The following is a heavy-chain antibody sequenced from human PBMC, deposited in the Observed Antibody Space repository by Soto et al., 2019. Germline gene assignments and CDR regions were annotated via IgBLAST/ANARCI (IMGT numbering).Heavy chain of an antibody. V-gene: IGHV4-59*01. CDR3: ARDLWGYCGTDCYPLDV. CDR2: MYNPGSI. Sequence: SETLSLTCTVSGGSISGYYWSWIRQPPGKGLQWIGYMYNPGSIVYHPSSKSRVTIAVDTSKNQFSLKLNSVTAADTAVYYCARDLWGYCGTDCYPLDVWGQGTTVTVSS. CDR1: GGSISGYY. D-gene: IGHD2-21*02. J-gene: IGHJ6*02.